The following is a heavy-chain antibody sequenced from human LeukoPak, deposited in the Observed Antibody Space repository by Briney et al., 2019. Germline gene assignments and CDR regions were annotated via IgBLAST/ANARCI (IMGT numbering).Heavy chain of an antibody. V-gene: IGHV4-4*07. CDR3: ARGSYGHFDY. D-gene: IGHD5-18*01. CDR2: IYSSGSS. CDR1: GGSITGYY. J-gene: IGHJ4*02. Sequence: SETLSLTCTVSGGSITGYYWSWIRQPAGQGLEWIGRIYSSGSSQYNPSLKSPVTISLDGSKNQFSLRLSSVTAADTAVYYCARGSYGHFDYWGQGTLVTVSS.